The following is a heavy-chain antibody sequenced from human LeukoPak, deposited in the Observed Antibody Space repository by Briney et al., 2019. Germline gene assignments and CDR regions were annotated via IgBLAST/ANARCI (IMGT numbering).Heavy chain of an antibody. CDR3: AIGGTTIRGVPIDY. J-gene: IGHJ4*02. CDR2: ISSTGSYT. D-gene: IGHD3-10*01. V-gene: IGHV3-11*05. Sequence: GGSLRLSCVASGFTFSDYYMNWIRQAPGKGLEWVSYISSTGSYTNYADSVKGRFTISRDNADNSLYLQMNSLRAEDTAVYYCAIGGTTIRGVPIDYWGQGTLVTVSS. CDR1: GFTFSDYY.